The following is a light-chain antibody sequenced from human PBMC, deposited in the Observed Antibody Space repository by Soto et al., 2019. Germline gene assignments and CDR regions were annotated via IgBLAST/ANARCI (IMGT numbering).Light chain of an antibody. CDR1: QSVSLS. CDR2: DAS. J-gene: IGKJ1*01. Sequence: ELVLTQSQATLSLSPGGIATLSCRASQSVSLSLAWYQQKPGQAPRLLIYDASKRASGIPARFSGSGSGTDFTLTISSLEPEDFAVYYCQERTSWPPWTFGQGTKVEIK. V-gene: IGKV3-11*01. CDR3: QERTSWPPWT.